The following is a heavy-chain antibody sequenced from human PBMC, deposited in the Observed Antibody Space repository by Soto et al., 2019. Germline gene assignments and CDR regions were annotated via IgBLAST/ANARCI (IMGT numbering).Heavy chain of an antibody. J-gene: IGHJ6*02. Sequence: PSETLSLTCTVSGGSISSSSYYWGWIRQPPGKGLEWIGSIYYSGSTYYNPSLKSRVTISVDTSKNQFSLKLSSVTAADTAVYYCARHRIAAATSGPNYYYYYGMDVWGQGTTVTVSS. CDR3: ARHRIAAATSGPNYYYYYGMDV. V-gene: IGHV4-39*01. CDR1: GGSISSSSYY. CDR2: IYYSGST. D-gene: IGHD6-13*01.